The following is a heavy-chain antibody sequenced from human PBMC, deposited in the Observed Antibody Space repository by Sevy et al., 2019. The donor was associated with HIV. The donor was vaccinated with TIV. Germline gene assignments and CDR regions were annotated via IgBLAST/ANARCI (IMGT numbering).Heavy chain of an antibody. CDR2: MSDDGRKK. CDR3: AKDGRYDVLIGYFSPGPFDI. J-gene: IGHJ3*02. D-gene: IGHD3-9*01. V-gene: IGHV3-30*18. Sequence: GGSLRLSCAASGFTFSKYGMHWVRQAPGKRLEWVGVMSDDGRKKKYADSVKGRFTISRDNSNNTLYLQMNSLRVEDTAVYYCAKDGRYDVLIGYFSPGPFDIWGQGTAVTVSS. CDR1: GFTFSKYG.